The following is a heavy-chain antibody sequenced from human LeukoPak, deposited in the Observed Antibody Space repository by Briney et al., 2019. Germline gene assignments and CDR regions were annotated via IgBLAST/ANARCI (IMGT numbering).Heavy chain of an antibody. Sequence: GGSLRLSCAASGFTFSSYAMSWVRQAPGKGLEWVSAISGSGGSTYYADSVKGRFTISRDNSKNTLYLQMNSLRAEDTAVYYCAKDNGPGGGSYYAFDIWGQGTMVTVSS. CDR3: AKDNGPGGGSYYAFDI. V-gene: IGHV3-23*01. CDR1: GFTFSSYA. J-gene: IGHJ3*02. CDR2: ISGSGGST. D-gene: IGHD1-26*01.